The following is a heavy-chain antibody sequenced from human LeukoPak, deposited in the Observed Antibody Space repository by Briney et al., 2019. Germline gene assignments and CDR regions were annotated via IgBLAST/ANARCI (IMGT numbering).Heavy chain of an antibody. Sequence: GSVKVSCKASGYTFTCHYMHWVRQAPGQGLEWMGWINPNSGGTNYAQKFQGRVTMTRDTSISTAYMEVSRLRSDDTAVYYCAKDPPGSIAARKIFEYWGQGTLVTVSS. J-gene: IGHJ4*02. CDR2: INPNSGGT. D-gene: IGHD6-6*01. CDR1: GYTFTCHY. V-gene: IGHV1-2*02. CDR3: AKDPPGSIAARKIFEY.